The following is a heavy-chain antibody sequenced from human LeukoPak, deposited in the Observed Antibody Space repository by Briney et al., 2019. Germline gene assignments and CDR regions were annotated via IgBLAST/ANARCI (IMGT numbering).Heavy chain of an antibody. CDR1: EFTFSSYD. J-gene: IGHJ4*02. CDR2: IDTAGYT. V-gene: IGHV3-13*01. Sequence: GGSLSLSCAASEFTFSSYDMHWVRQGTGKGLEWVSAIDTAGYTYYPGSVKGRFTISRENAKNSLYLQMNSLRAGDTAVYYCSRVNPEAEGFDYWGQGTLVTVSS. CDR3: SRVNPEAEGFDY. D-gene: IGHD6-13*01.